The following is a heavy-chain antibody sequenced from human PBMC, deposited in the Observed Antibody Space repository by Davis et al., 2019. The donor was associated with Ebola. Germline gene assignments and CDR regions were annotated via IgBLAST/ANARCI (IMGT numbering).Heavy chain of an antibody. V-gene: IGHV3-23*01. D-gene: IGHD6-6*01. CDR1: GFTFSIYA. CDR3: ARSSIAARPGYYYGMDV. J-gene: IGHJ6*02. Sequence: PGGSLRLSCAASGFTFSIYAMSWVRQAPGKGLEWVSTLSATGSHSYYADSVRGRFTISRDNSKSTLYLQMSSLRDEDTAVYYCARSSIAARPGYYYGMDVWGQGTTVTVSS. CDR2: LSATGSHS.